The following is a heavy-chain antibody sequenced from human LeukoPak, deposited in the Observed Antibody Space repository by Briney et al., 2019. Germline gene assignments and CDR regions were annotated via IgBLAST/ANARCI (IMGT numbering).Heavy chain of an antibody. J-gene: IGHJ4*02. V-gene: IGHV3-21*01. Sequence: GGSLRLSCAASGFTFSSYSMNWVRQAPGKGLEWVSSISSSSSYIYYADSVKGRFTISRDNAKNSLYLQMNSLRAGDTAVYYCARDYDSYGYSFDYWGQGTLVTVSS. CDR1: GFTFSSYS. D-gene: IGHD5-18*01. CDR3: ARDYDSYGYSFDY. CDR2: ISSSSSYI.